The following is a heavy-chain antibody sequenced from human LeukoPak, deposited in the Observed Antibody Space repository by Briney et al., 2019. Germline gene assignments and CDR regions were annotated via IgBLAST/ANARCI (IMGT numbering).Heavy chain of an antibody. CDR1: GASISSGRNY. J-gene: IGHJ4*02. D-gene: IGHD1-1*01. CDR2: IYSSGNT. Sequence: SETLSLTCTVSGASISSGRNYWGWIRQSPGKGLEWIASIYSSGNTYYNPSLQSRVSVSVDTSKNQFSVRLSSLTAADTAVYYCARHLSGTTMAHYFDHWGQGTVVTVSS. CDR3: ARHLSGTTMAHYFDH. V-gene: IGHV4-39*01.